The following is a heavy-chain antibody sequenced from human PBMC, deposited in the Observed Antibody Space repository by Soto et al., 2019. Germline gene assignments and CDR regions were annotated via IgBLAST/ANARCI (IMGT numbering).Heavy chain of an antibody. CDR2: IHGGGNYA. CDR3: ARSRSRVTNSWHFDY. Sequence: EVPLLESGGDLVQPGRALRLSCAASGFTFSGYAMSWVRQAPGKGLEWVSVIHGGGNYAYYADSVKGRFTISRDNSKTSVYLQMNSLSGEAPAVYYCARSRSRVTNSWHFDYWGQGNRVTVSS. J-gene: IGHJ4*02. D-gene: IGHD4-17*01. V-gene: IGHV3-23*01. CDR1: GFTFSGYA.